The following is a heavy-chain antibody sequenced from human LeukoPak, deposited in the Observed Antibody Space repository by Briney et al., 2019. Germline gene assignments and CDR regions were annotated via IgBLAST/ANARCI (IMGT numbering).Heavy chain of an antibody. CDR2: IYYSGST. V-gene: IGHV4-59*01. CDR3: ARVDYYGSGSYAVYGMDV. D-gene: IGHD3-10*01. J-gene: IGHJ6*02. CDR1: VGSISSYY. Sequence: PSETLSLTCTVSVGSISSYYWSWIRQPPGKGLEWIGYIYYSGSTNYNPYLKSRVTISVDTSKNQFSLKLSSVTAADTAVYYCARVDYYGSGSYAVYGMDVWGQGTTVTVSS.